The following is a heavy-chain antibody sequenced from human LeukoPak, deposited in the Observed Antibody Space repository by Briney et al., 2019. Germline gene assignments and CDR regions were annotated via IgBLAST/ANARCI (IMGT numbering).Heavy chain of an antibody. CDR3: ARGKWLPNFDY. CDR1: GGSFSGYY. CDR2: INHSGST. D-gene: IGHD3-22*01. V-gene: IGHV4-34*01. Sequence: SETLSLTCAVYGGSFSGYYWSWIRQPPGKGLEWIGEINHSGSTNYNPSLKSRVTISVDTSKNQFSLKLSSVTAADTAVYCCARGKWLPNFDYWGQGTLVTVSS. J-gene: IGHJ4*02.